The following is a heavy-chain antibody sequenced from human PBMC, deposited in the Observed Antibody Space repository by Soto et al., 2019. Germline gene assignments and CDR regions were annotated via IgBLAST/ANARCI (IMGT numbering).Heavy chain of an antibody. Sequence: GGSLRLSCAASEFTFSNYAMSWVRQARGKGLEWVSAISYGGDSTYYADSVKGRFTISRDNSKNTLYLQMNSLRAEDTAVYYCAKGVPGIAVAGTGYFQHWGQGTLVTVSS. CDR1: EFTFSNYA. J-gene: IGHJ1*01. D-gene: IGHD6-19*01. V-gene: IGHV3-23*01. CDR3: AKGVPGIAVAGTGYFQH. CDR2: ISYGGDST.